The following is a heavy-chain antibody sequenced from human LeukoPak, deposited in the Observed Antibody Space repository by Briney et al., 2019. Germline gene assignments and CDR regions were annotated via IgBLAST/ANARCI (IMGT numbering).Heavy chain of an antibody. CDR2: ISPDNGNT. V-gene: IGHV1-18*01. CDR1: GYAFDSYG. CDR3: ATTTSHLFPLERDF. Sequence: ASVKVSCKASGYAFDSYGINWVRQAPGQGLEWMGWISPDNGNTDYPQRFQGRVTMTTDTSTRTAYMELRRLRSDDTAIYYCATTTSHLFPLERDFWGQGTLVTVSS. D-gene: IGHD1-14*01. J-gene: IGHJ4*02.